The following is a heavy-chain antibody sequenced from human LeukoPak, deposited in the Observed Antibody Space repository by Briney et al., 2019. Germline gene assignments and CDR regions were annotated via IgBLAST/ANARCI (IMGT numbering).Heavy chain of an antibody. CDR2: IGTAGDT. J-gene: IGHJ4*02. CDR3: AKGRMVATWVEEFDY. Sequence: GGSLRLSCAASGFTFSSYDMHWVRQGTGKGLEWVSAIGTAGDTYYPGSVKGRFTTSRDNSKNTLYLQMNSLRAEDTAVYYCAKGRMVATWVEEFDYWGQGTLVTVSS. V-gene: IGHV3-13*04. D-gene: IGHD5-12*01. CDR1: GFTFSSYD.